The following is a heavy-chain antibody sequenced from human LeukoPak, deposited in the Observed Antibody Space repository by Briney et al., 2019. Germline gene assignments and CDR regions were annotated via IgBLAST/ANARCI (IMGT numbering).Heavy chain of an antibody. J-gene: IGHJ4*02. CDR3: ARLVGLSTTASY. CDR2: INPNSGGT. V-gene: IGHV1-2*02. CDR1: GYTFTGYY. D-gene: IGHD5/OR15-5a*01. Sequence: RASVKVSCKASGYTFTGYYMHWVRQAPGQGLEWMGWINPNSGGTNYAQKFQGRVTMTRDTSISTAHMELSRLTSDDTAVYYCARLVGLSTTASYWGQGTLVIVSS.